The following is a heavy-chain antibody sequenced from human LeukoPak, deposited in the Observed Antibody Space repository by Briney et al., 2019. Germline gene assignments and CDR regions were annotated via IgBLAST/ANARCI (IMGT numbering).Heavy chain of an antibody. CDR3: ARSPTVAGMNYYYYYCMDV. CDR2: INHSGST. J-gene: IGHJ6*03. D-gene: IGHD6-19*01. Sequence: SETLSLTCAVYGGSFSGYYWSWIRQPPGKGLEWIGEINHSGSTNYNPSLKSRVTISVDTSKNQFSLKLSSVTAADTAVYYCARSPTVAGMNYYYYYCMDVWGKGTTVTISS. CDR1: GGSFSGYY. V-gene: IGHV4-34*01.